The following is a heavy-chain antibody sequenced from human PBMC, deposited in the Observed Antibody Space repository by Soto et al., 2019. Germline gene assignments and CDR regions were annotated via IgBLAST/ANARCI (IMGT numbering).Heavy chain of an antibody. Sequence: GGSLRLSCVASGFGFSSYAMGWVRQAPGKGLEWVSGIGGNGVTTYYADSVKGRFTISRDNSKNTLYLQMNSLRPEDTAVYYCALLSTLEWTPDDYWGQGTLVTLSS. D-gene: IGHD3-3*01. J-gene: IGHJ4*02. CDR2: IGGNGVTT. CDR1: GFGFSSYA. V-gene: IGHV3-23*01. CDR3: ALLSTLEWTPDDY.